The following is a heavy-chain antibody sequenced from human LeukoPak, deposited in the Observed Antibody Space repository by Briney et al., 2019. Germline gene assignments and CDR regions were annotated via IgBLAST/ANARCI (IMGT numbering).Heavy chain of an antibody. D-gene: IGHD2-15*01. Sequence: GASVKVSCKASGGTFSSYAISWVRQAPGQWLEWMGGIIPIFGTASYAQKFQGRVTITADESTSTAYMELSSLRSEDTAVYYCARGQGRAAWDYWGQGTLVTVSS. CDR3: ARGQGRAAWDY. J-gene: IGHJ4*02. V-gene: IGHV1-69*13. CDR1: GGTFSSYA. CDR2: IIPIFGTA.